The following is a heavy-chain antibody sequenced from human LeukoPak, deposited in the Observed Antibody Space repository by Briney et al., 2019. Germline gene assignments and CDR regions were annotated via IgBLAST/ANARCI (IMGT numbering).Heavy chain of an antibody. CDR1: GFTYSRYW. V-gene: IGHV3-7*01. CDR3: ARDKVVGPTKFDS. CDR2: IKQDGGEI. Sequence: GGSLRLSCAASGFTYSRYWMSWVRQAPGKGLEWVANIKQDGGEIYYVDSVKGRFTISRDNAKNSVYLHMNSLRAEDTAVYYCARDKVVGPTKFDSWGQGTLVTVSS. J-gene: IGHJ5*01. D-gene: IGHD1-26*01.